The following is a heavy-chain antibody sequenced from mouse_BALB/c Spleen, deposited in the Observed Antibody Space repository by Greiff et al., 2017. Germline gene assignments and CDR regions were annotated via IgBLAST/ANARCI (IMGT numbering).Heavy chain of an antibody. CDR3: ARHRAAY. CDR1: GFTFSSYG. V-gene: IGHV5-6*01. J-gene: IGHJ3*01. D-gene: IGHD3-1*01. CDR2: ISSGGSYT. Sequence: EVMLVESGGDLVKPGGSLKLSCAASGFTFSSYGMSWVRQTPDKRLEWVATISSGGSYTYYPDSVKGRFTISRDNAKNTLYLQMSSLKSEDTAMYYCARHRAAYWGQGTLVTVSA.